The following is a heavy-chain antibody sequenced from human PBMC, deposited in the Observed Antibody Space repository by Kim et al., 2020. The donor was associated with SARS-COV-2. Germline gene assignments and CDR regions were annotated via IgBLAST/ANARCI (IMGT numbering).Heavy chain of an antibody. Sequence: SVKVSCKASGGTFNSYAINWVRQAPGQGLEWMGRIIPIFTRANYAQKFQGRVTITADKSTSTAYMELSSLRSEDTAVYYCARDQGGNGEFDYWGQGTLV. CDR1: GGTFNSYA. CDR3: ARDQGGNGEFDY. J-gene: IGHJ4*02. V-gene: IGHV1-69*04. CDR2: IIPIFTRA. D-gene: IGHD3-10*01.